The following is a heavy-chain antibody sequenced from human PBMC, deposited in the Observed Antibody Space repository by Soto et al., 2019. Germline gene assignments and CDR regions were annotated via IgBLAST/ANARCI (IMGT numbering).Heavy chain of an antibody. J-gene: IGHJ4*02. Sequence: EVQLVESGGGLVQPGRSLRLSCAASGFTFDDYAMHWVRQAPGKGLEWVSGISWNSGSIGYADSVKCRFTISRDNAKNSLYLQMNSLRAEDTALYYCAKVIRTGRGTYSFDYWGQGTLVTVSS. CDR3: AKVIRTGRGTYSFDY. CDR2: ISWNSGSI. CDR1: GFTFDDYA. V-gene: IGHV3-9*01. D-gene: IGHD1-1*01.